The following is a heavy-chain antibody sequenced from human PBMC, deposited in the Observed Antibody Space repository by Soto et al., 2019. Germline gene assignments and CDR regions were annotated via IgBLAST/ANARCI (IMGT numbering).Heavy chain of an antibody. Sequence: QVQLVQSATEVVKPGASVRVSCKASGYVFTGWGISWVRQVSGQGLEWVGWVSAYDGATRSSEKLQGRISVTRDKSTSTVYIDLTNLRSDDAAVYYCARDRAGLLEFWGQGTLVTVSS. D-gene: IGHD3-10*01. J-gene: IGHJ4*02. CDR2: VSAYDGAT. CDR3: ARDRAGLLEF. CDR1: GYVFTGWG. V-gene: IGHV1-18*01.